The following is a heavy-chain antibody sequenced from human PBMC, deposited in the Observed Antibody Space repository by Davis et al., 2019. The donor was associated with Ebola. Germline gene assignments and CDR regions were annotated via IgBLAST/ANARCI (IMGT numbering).Heavy chain of an antibody. V-gene: IGHV3-7*01. CDR3: ARDYCTGGVCYRTLDY. J-gene: IGHJ4*02. D-gene: IGHD2-8*02. CDR2: IKQDGSEK. CDR1: GFTFSSYW. Sequence: GGSLRLSCAASGFTFSSYWMSWVRQAPGKGLEWVANIKQDGSEKYYVDSVKGRFTISRDNAKNTLYLQMNSLRAEDTAVYYCARDYCTGGVCYRTLDYWGQGTLVTVSS.